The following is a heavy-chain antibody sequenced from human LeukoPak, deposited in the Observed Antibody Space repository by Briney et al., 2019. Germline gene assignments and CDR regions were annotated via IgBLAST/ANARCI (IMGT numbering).Heavy chain of an antibody. D-gene: IGHD2-2*01. CDR1: GFSFSSYA. V-gene: IGHV3-23*01. CDR2: MSSSDDGR. Sequence: GGSLRLSCATSGFSFSSYAMSWVRQAPGKGLEWVSAMSSSDDGRYYAASVRGRFTISRDTSRSTLYLQINSLRAEDTAVFYCATRGGQLPGDYWGQGTLVTVSS. J-gene: IGHJ4*02. CDR3: ATRGGQLPGDY.